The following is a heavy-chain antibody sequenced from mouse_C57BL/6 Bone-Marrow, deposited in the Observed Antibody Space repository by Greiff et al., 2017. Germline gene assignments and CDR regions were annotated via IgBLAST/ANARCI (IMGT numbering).Heavy chain of an antibody. CDR3: ARGGRGFAY. D-gene: IGHD3-3*01. Sequence: QVQLQQSGPELVKPGASVKISCKASGYAFSSSWMNWVKQRPGKGLEWIGRIYPGDGDTNYNGKFKGKATLAADQSSRTADMQLSSLTSVDTAVYFCARGGRGFAYWGQGTLVTVSA. CDR2: IYPGDGDT. CDR1: GYAFSSSW. V-gene: IGHV1-82*01. J-gene: IGHJ3*01.